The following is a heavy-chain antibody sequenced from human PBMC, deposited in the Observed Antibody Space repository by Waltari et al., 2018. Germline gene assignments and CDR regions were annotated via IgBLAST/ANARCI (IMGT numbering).Heavy chain of an antibody. J-gene: IGHJ4*02. CDR2: ISPNNGGT. V-gene: IGHV1-2*02. D-gene: IGHD1-1*01. CDR3: GRDPGTGTVDS. CDR1: GYTFTDYY. Sequence: QVQLVQSGAEVMEPGASVKFSCKASGYTFTDYYLHWWRQAPGQGLEWMGWISPNNGGTKYEQKFQGRVTMTRDTSISTAYMELSRLRSDDTAVYFCGRDPGTGTVDSWGQGTLVTVSS.